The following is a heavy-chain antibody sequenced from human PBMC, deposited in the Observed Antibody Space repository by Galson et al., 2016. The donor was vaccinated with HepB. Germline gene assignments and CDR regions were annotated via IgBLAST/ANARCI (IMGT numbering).Heavy chain of an antibody. CDR3: AKRPSGTWGPFDY. CDR1: GFTFSSCA. CDR2: ISSIGDDT. V-gene: IGHV3-23*05. J-gene: IGHJ4*02. D-gene: IGHD1-1*01. Sequence: SLRLSCAASGFTFSSCAMSWVRQAPGKGLEWVSSISSIGDDTYYADSVKGRFAISRDNSESTLHLQMSSLGSEDKAVYYCAKRPSGTWGPFDYWGQGNLVIVSS.